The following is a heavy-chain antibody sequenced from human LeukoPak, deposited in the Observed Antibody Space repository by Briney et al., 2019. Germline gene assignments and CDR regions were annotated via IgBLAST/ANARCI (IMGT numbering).Heavy chain of an antibody. D-gene: IGHD1-26*01. CDR3: AKDLGWELPAEAY. CDR2: IYGSGVSI. Sequence: GGSLRLSCVASGFTFKNYVMNWVRQAPGRGLEWLATIYGSGVSISYADSVKGRFTISRDNSNNTLYLQMNSLRAEDTAMYYCAKDLGWELPAEAYWGQGILVTVSS. CDR1: GFTFKNYV. V-gene: IGHV3-23*01. J-gene: IGHJ4*02.